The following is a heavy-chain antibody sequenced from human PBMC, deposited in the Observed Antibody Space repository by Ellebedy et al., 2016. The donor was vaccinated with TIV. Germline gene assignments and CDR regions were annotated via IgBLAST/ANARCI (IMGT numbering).Heavy chain of an antibody. CDR3: ARGGYYDSSGHADY. V-gene: IGHV3-30*19. Sequence: GESLKISCAASGFTFSTFWISWVRQAPGKGLEWVAVISYDGSNKYYADSVKGRFTISRDNSKNTLYLQMNSLRAEDTAVYYCARGGYYDSSGHADYWGQGTLVTVSS. D-gene: IGHD3-22*01. CDR1: GFTFSTFW. J-gene: IGHJ4*02. CDR2: ISYDGSNK.